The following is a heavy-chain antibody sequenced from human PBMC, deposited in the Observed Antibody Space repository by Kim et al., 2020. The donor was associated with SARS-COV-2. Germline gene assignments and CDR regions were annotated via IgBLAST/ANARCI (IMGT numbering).Heavy chain of an antibody. CDR2: IFYSGNT. Sequence: SETLSPTCTVSGGSFSCGDCFWAWIRQPPGKGLEWIGTIFYSGNTYHNPSLKSRIAIPVDTSKKQFSLWLSSVTAADTAIYYCARRRPAANPHYFDYWG. J-gene: IGHJ4*01. CDR1: GGSFSCGDCF. V-gene: IGHV4-39*01. D-gene: IGHD6-25*01. CDR3: ARRRPAANPHYFDY.